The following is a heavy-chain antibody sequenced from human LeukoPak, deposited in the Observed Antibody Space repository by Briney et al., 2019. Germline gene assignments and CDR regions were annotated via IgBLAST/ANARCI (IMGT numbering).Heavy chain of an antibody. J-gene: IGHJ4*02. CDR3: AAGVHGYDSGDY. CDR1: GFTFDDYG. D-gene: IGHD3-22*01. Sequence: GGSLRLSCAASGFTFDDYGMSWVRQAPGKGLEWVSGISWSGGSTGYADSVKGRFTISRDNAKNSLFLLMNSLRAEDTALYYCAAGVHGYDSGDYWGQGTLVTVSS. V-gene: IGHV3-20*04. CDR2: ISWSGGST.